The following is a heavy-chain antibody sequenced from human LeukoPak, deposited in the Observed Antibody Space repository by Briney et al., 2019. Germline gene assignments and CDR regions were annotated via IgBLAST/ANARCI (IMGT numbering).Heavy chain of an antibody. CDR3: AKTSDSSSWYWWYFDY. Sequence: GGSLRLSCTGSGFTFGNYAMSWVRQAPGKGLEWVGFIRTKTYGRTTEYAASVKGRFNISRDDSKSIAYLQMNSLRAEDTAVYYCAKTSDSSSWYWWYFDYWGQGTLVTVSS. CDR1: GFTFGNYA. J-gene: IGHJ4*02. V-gene: IGHV3-49*04. D-gene: IGHD6-13*01. CDR2: IRTKTYGRTT.